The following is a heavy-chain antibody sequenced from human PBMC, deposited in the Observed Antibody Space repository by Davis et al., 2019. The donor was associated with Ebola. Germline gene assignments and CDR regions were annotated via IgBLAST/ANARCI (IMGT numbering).Heavy chain of an antibody. CDR1: GGSISSSNYY. CDR3: ARRGIEMATIISGFDY. CDR2: IYYSGST. Sequence: PSETLSLTCTVSGGSISSSNYYWGWIRQPPGKGLEWIGSIYYSGSTYYSPSLKSRVTISVDKSKNQFSLKLSSVTAADTAVYYCARRGIEMATIISGFDYWGQGTLVTVSS. J-gene: IGHJ4*02. V-gene: IGHV4-39*01. D-gene: IGHD5-24*01.